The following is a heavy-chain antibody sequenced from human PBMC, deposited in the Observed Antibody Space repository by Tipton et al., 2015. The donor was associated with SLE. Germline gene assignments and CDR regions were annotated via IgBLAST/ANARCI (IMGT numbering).Heavy chain of an antibody. CDR2: IIPILGIA. CDR1: GGTFSSYT. D-gene: IGHD1-26*01. CDR3: ARVGVGSYYFDY. Sequence: QSGAEVKKPGSSVKVSCKASGGTFSSYTISWVRQAPGQGLEWMGRIIPILGIANYAQKFQGRVTITADKSTSTAYMELSSLRSEDTAVYYCARVGVGSYYFDYWGQGTLVTVSS. J-gene: IGHJ4*02. V-gene: IGHV1-69*04.